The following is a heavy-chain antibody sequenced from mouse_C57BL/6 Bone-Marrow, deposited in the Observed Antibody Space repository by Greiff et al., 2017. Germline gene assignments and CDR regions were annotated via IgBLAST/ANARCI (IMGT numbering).Heavy chain of an antibody. CDR1: GYTFTDYY. CDR3: ARKDYGSSYWYFDV. D-gene: IGHD1-1*01. V-gene: IGHV1-19*01. J-gene: IGHJ1*03. Sequence: VQLQQSGPVLVKPGASVKMSCKASGYTFTDYYMNWVKQSHGKSLEWIGVINPYNGGTSYNQKFKGKATLTVDKSSSTAYMELNSLTSEDSAVYYWARKDYGSSYWYFDVWGTGTTVTVSS. CDR2: INPYNGGT.